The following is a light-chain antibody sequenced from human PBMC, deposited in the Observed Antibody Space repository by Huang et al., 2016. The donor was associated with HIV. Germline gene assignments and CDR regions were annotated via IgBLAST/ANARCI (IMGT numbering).Light chain of an antibody. V-gene: IGKV2-28*01. CDR2: LGS. Sequence: DAVMTQSPLSLPVPPGEPASISCRSSQSLRHRNGLNYLDWYLQKPGQSPQLLIQLGSSRASGVPDRFSGGGSGTDFSLNISRVEAEDAGIYYCMEALQAPYTFGQGTKLEI. J-gene: IGKJ2*01. CDR1: QSLRHRNGLNY. CDR3: MEALQAPYT.